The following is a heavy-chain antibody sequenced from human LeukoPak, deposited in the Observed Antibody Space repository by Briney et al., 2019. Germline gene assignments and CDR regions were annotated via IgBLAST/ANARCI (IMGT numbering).Heavy chain of an antibody. J-gene: IGHJ4*02. CDR1: GYTLTELS. CDR2: FDPEDGET. D-gene: IGHD3-22*01. Sequence: GASVKVSCKVSGYTLTELSMHWVRQAPGKGLEWMGGFDPEDGETIYAQKFQGRVTMTEDTSTDTTYMELSSLRSEDTAVYYCATAPIDPSITMIVLGANWGQGTLVTVSS. CDR3: ATAPIDPSITMIVLGAN. V-gene: IGHV1-24*01.